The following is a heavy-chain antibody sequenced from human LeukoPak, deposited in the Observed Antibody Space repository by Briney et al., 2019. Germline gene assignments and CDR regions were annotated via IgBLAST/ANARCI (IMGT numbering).Heavy chain of an antibody. CDR3: AKRKTEEYSRSTGAFDI. J-gene: IGHJ3*02. CDR1: GFTFSSYA. D-gene: IGHD6-6*01. V-gene: IGHV3-23*01. Sequence: PGGSLRLSCAASGFTFSSYALSWVRQAPGKGLEWVSAISGSGDTTYHADSVKGRFTISRDNSKNTLYLQMNSLRAEDTAVYYCAKRKTEEYSRSTGAFDIWGQGTMVTVS. CDR2: ISGSGDTT.